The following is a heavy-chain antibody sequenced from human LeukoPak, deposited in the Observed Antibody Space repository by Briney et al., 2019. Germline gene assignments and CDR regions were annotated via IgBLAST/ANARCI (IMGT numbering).Heavy chain of an antibody. CDR2: IIPIFGTA. D-gene: IGHD6-19*01. Sequence: GASVKVSCKASGGTFSSYAISWVRQAPGQGLEWMGGIIPIFGTANYAQKFQGRVTITTDESTSTAYMELSSLRSEDTAVYYCASPGYSSGWYWVYWGQGTLVTVSS. V-gene: IGHV1-69*05. CDR3: ASPGYSSGWYWVY. CDR1: GGTFSSYA. J-gene: IGHJ4*02.